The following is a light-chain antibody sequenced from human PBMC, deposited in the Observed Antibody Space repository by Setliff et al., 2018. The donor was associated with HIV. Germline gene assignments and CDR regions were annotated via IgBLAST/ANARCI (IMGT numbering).Light chain of an antibody. Sequence: DIQMTQSPSTLSASVGDRVTITCRASQSISTWVAWYQQKPGKAPKLLIYKASSLESGVPSRFTGSGSGTEFTLTISRLQVDDFATYYCLQYDDYWTFGQGTKVDIK. V-gene: IGKV1-5*03. CDR1: QSISTW. CDR3: LQYDDYWT. J-gene: IGKJ1*01. CDR2: KAS.